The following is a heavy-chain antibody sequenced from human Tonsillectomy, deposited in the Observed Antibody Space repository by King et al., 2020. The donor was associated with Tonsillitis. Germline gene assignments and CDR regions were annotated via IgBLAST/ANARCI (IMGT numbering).Heavy chain of an antibody. V-gene: IGHV4-34*01. CDR1: GGSFSGYY. Sequence: VQLQQWGAGLLKPSETLSLTCAVYGGSFSGYYWSWIRQPPGKGLEWIGEINHSGSTNYNPSLKSRVTVSVDTSKNQFSLKLSSVTAADTAVYYCARGRRNIVVVTAIPVFDYWGQGTLVTVSS. CDR3: ARGRRNIVVVTAIPVFDY. J-gene: IGHJ4*02. D-gene: IGHD2-21*02. CDR2: INHSGST.